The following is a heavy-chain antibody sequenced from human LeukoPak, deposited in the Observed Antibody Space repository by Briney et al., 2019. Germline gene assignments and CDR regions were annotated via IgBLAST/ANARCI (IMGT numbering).Heavy chain of an antibody. CDR3: AKDRTSVHLWLSDLDY. V-gene: IGHV3-30*18. CDR1: GFTFSSYV. CDR2: ISYDGSNK. Sequence: PGGSLRLSRAASGFTFSSYVMHWVRQAPGKGLEWVAIISYDGSNKYYADSVKGRFTISRDNSKNTLFLQMNSLRAEDTAVYYCAKDRTSVHLWLSDLDYWGQGTLVTVSS. J-gene: IGHJ4*02. D-gene: IGHD5-18*01.